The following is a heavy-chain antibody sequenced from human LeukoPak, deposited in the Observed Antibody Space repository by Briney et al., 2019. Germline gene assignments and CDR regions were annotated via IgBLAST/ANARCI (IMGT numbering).Heavy chain of an antibody. Sequence: GGSLRLSCAASGFTFTKYWMTWVRQAPGKGLEWVANIKQDGSEKFYVDSVKGRFTISRDNAKNSLDLQINSQGAEDTAVYYCARGLDCRSTSCYLDNWGQGTLVTVSS. J-gene: IGHJ4*02. CDR1: GFTFTKYW. CDR2: IKQDGSEK. CDR3: ARGLDCRSTSCYLDN. D-gene: IGHD2-2*01. V-gene: IGHV3-7*01.